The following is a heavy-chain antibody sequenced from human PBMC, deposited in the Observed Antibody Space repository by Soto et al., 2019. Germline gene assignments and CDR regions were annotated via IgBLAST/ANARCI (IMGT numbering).Heavy chain of an antibody. CDR3: ARVMSIVRGARSFDI. D-gene: IGHD3-10*01. J-gene: IGHJ3*02. CDR1: GGTFSNYA. V-gene: IGHV1-69*01. Sequence: QVQLVQSGAEVKKPGSSVKVSCKAPGGTFSNYAISWVRQAPGQGLEWMGGIIPTSGTANYAQKFQGRVTITADESPSTAYMELSSLRSEDTAVYYCARVMSIVRGARSFDIWGQGTMVPVSS. CDR2: IIPTSGTA.